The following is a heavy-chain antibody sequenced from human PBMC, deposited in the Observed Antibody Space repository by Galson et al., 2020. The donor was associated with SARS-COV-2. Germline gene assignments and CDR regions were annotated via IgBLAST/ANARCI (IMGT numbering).Heavy chain of an antibody. J-gene: IGHJ4*02. CDR3: ARNPTTVTPFDS. CDR2: VYHTGKT. V-gene: IGHV4-38-2*01. Sequence: SETLSLTCSVSGSSITSAYYWGWVRQPPGKGLELVGYVYHTGKTFYSPSLKSRVTVSVDTSKNQFSLRLTSVTAADSAVYYCARNPTTVTPFDSWGQGTLVTVS. CDR1: GSSITSAYY. D-gene: IGHD4-17*01.